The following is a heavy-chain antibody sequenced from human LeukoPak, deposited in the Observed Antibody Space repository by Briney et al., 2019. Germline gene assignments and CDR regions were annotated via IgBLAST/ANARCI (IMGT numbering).Heavy chain of an antibody. CDR1: GFTFSSYW. Sequence: PGGSLRLSCAASGFTFSSYWMHWVRQAPGKGLVWVSRINSDGSSTSYADSVKGRFTISRDNAKNTLYLQMNSLRAEDTAVYYCASVDSRDGYNYDYWGQGTLVTVSS. D-gene: IGHD5-24*01. CDR3: ASVDSRDGYNYDY. J-gene: IGHJ4*02. CDR2: INSDGSST. V-gene: IGHV3-74*01.